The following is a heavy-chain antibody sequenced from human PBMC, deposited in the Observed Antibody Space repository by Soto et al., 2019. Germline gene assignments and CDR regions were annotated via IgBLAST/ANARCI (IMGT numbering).Heavy chain of an antibody. D-gene: IGHD2-15*01. CDR1: GGTFSSYA. CDR3: ARDIVVVVAATQYYYGMDV. CDR2: IIPIFGTA. Sequence: QVQLVQSGAEVKKPGSSVKVSCKASGGTFSSYAMSWVRQAPGQGLEWMGGIIPIFGTANYAQKFQGRVTITADESTSTAYMELSSLRSEDTAVYYCARDIVVVVAATQYYYGMDVWGQGTTVTVSS. V-gene: IGHV1-69*01. J-gene: IGHJ6*02.